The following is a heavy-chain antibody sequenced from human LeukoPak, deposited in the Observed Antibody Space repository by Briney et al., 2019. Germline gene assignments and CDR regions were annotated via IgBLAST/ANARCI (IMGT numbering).Heavy chain of an antibody. CDR2: ISGGSTYI. CDR1: GFIFTNYN. D-gene: IGHD6-13*01. Sequence: PGGSLRLSCAASGFIFTNYNLNWVRQAPGKGLEWISSISGGSTYIYYADSVRGRFTISRDNAKNSLYLQMNSLRAEDTAVYYCARIAAAGFDPWGQGTLVTVSS. J-gene: IGHJ5*02. CDR3: ARIAAAGFDP. V-gene: IGHV3-21*01.